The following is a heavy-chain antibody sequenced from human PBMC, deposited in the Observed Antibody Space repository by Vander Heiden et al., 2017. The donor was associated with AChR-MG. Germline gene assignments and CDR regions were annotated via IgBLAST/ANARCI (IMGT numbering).Heavy chain of an antibody. J-gene: IGHJ3*02. CDR2: ISGSGGST. Sequence: EVELLEAGGSLVQPGGSLRPPCAPAGITFRSQALSWARQAPGRGLEWVSAISGSGGSTYYADSVKGRFTISRDNSKNTLYLQMNSLRAEDTAVYYCAKDRMIVVVIPVGAFDIWGQGTMVTVSS. CDR1: GITFRSQA. CDR3: AKDRMIVVVIPVGAFDI. V-gene: IGHV3-23*01. D-gene: IGHD3-22*01.